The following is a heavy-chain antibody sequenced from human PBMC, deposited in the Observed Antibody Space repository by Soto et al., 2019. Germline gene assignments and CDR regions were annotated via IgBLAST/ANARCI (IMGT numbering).Heavy chain of an antibody. CDR1: GYTFTGYY. J-gene: IGHJ4*02. V-gene: IGHV1-2*04. CDR3: ARDRGDSSGWNFDY. Sequence: ASVKVSCKASGYTFTGYYMHWVRQAPGQGLEWMGWINPNSGGTNYAQKFQGWVTMTRDTSISTAYMELSRLRSDDTAVYYCARDRGDSSGWNFDYWGQGTLVTVSS. CDR2: INPNSGGT. D-gene: IGHD6-19*01.